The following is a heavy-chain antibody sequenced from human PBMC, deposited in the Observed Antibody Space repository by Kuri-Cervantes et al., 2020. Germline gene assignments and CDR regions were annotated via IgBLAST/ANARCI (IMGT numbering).Heavy chain of an antibody. CDR2: IHSDGTST. V-gene: IGHV3-74*01. Sequence: GGSLRLSCAASGFTFSGYWMHWFRQAPGEGLVWVSRIHSDGTSTNYADSVKGRFTISIDNAKNMLYLQMNSLRAEDTAVYYCASGPPYDFWSGYYYYYYGMDVWGQGTTVTVSS. D-gene: IGHD3-3*01. CDR1: GFTFSGYW. J-gene: IGHJ6*02. CDR3: ASGPPYDFWSGYYYYYYGMDV.